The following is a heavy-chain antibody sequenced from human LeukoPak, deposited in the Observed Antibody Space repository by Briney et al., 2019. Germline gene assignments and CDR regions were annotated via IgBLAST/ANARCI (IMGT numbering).Heavy chain of an antibody. CDR2: IRSKAYGGTT. D-gene: IGHD3-10*01. CDR3: TRVGGSGSYYIPLILPPDY. CDR1: GFTFGDYA. V-gene: IGHV3-49*03. Sequence: GGSLRLSCTASGFTFGDYAMSWFRQAPGKGLEWVGFIRSKAYGGTTEYAASVKGRFTILRDDSKSIAYLQMNSLKTEDTAVYYCTRVGGSGSYYIPLILPPDYWGQGTLVTVSS. J-gene: IGHJ4*02.